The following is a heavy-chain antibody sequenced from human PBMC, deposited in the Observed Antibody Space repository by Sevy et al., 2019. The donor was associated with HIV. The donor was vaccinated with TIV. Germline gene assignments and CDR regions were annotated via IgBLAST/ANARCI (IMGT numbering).Heavy chain of an antibody. CDR1: GFSFSSYW. V-gene: IGHV3-7*04. CDR2: IKQDESEK. J-gene: IGHJ4*02. Sequence: GGSLRLSCAASGFSFSSYWMHWVRQAPGKGLEWVANIKQDESEKYYVASVKGRFTISRDNAKNSVYLQMNGLRPEDTVIYYCARGNSGSFDYWGQGTLVTVSS. CDR3: ARGNSGSFDY. D-gene: IGHD3-22*01.